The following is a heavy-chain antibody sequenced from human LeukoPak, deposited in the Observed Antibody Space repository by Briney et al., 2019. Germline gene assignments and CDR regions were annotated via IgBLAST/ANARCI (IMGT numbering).Heavy chain of an antibody. Sequence: SETLSLTCTVSGGSISSYYWSWIRQPPGKGLEWIGYIYYSGSTNYNPSLKSRVTISVDTSKNQSSLKLSSVTAADTAVYYCARDDGITILGGWGQGTLVTVSS. V-gene: IGHV4-59*01. CDR3: ARDDGITILGG. D-gene: IGHD3-3*01. CDR2: IYYSGST. CDR1: GGSISSYY. J-gene: IGHJ4*02.